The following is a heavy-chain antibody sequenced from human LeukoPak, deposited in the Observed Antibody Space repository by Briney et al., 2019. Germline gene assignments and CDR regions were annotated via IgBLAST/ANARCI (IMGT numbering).Heavy chain of an antibody. J-gene: IGHJ5*02. Sequence: PGGSLRLSCAASGFTFSSYAMSWVRQAPGKGLEWVSAISGSGGSTYYADSVKGRFTISRDNSKNTLYLQMNSLRAEDTAVYYCAKDGHSSGWYVYWFDPWGQGTLVTVSS. D-gene: IGHD6-19*01. V-gene: IGHV3-23*01. CDR1: GFTFSSYA. CDR2: ISGSGGST. CDR3: AKDGHSSGWYVYWFDP.